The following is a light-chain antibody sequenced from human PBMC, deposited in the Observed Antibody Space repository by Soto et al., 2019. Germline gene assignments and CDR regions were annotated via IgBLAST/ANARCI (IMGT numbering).Light chain of an antibody. CDR2: EVR. CDR3: SSYTSSSTLV. CDR1: SSAVGGYNY. Sequence: QSALTQPASVSGSPGQSITISSTETSSAVGGYNYVSGYQQHTGKAPKPMIYEVRNRPSGVSNRFSGSKSGNTASLTISGLQAEDGADYYCSSYTSSSTLVFGGGTKLTVL. J-gene: IGLJ2*01. V-gene: IGLV2-14*01.